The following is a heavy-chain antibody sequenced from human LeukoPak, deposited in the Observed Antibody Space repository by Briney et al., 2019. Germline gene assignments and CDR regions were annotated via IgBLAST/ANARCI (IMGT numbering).Heavy chain of an antibody. V-gene: IGHV5-51*01. J-gene: IGHJ6*03. Sequence: GESLKISCKGSGYSFTSYWIGWVRQMPGKGLEWMGIIYPGDSDTRYSPSFQGQVTISADKSISTAYLQWSSLKASDTAMYYCARFGPKGYSNNYYYYYMDVWGKGTTVTVSS. CDR1: GYSFTSYW. D-gene: IGHD5-12*01. CDR3: ARFGPKGYSNNYYYYYMDV. CDR2: IYPGDSDT.